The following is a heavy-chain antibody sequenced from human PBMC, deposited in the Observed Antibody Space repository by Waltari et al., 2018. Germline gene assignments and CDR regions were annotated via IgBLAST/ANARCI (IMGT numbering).Heavy chain of an antibody. CDR1: GFPFSTYA. Sequence: QVQLVESGGGVVHPGGSLRLSCAASGFPFSTYAVHWVRQAPGKGREWGAVISYDGSIKYNADSVEGRFTISRDNARNTMSLQMNSLTTEDTAVYYCARGGLEWFGELFDYWGQGTLVTVSS. J-gene: IGHJ4*02. V-gene: IGHV3-30*01. CDR3: ARGGLEWFGELFDY. D-gene: IGHD3-10*01. CDR2: ISYDGSIK.